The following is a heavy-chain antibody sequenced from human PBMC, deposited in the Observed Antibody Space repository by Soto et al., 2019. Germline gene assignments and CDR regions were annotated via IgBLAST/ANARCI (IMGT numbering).Heavy chain of an antibody. V-gene: IGHV4-30-2*01. CDR1: GGSISSGAFS. J-gene: IGHJ4*02. CDR3: ARVRYSDNWHGLIDF. Sequence: ASETLSLTCTVSGGSISSGAFSLSWIRQPPGRGLGWIGYIYHSGSTYYIPSLRSRVAISMDRAKNQFSLHLSSVTAEDTAVYFCARVRYSDNWHGLIDFWGLGTLVTSPQ. CDR2: IYHSGST. D-gene: IGHD4-4*01.